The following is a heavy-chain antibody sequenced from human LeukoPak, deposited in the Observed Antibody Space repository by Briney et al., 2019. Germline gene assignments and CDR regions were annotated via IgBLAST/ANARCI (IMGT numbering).Heavy chain of an antibody. CDR2: IYYSGST. V-gene: IGHV4-39*07. CDR1: GGSISSSSYY. CDR3: APYSANTNNWFDP. D-gene: IGHD2-21*01. Sequence: SETLSLTCTVSGGSISSSSYYWGWIRQPPGKGLEWIGSIYYSGSTYYKPSLKSRVTISVDTSKNQFSLKLSSVTAADTAVYYCAPYSANTNNWFDPWGQGTLVTVSS. J-gene: IGHJ5*02.